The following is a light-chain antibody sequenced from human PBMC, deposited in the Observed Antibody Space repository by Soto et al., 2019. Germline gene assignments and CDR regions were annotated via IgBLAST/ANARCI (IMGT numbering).Light chain of an antibody. CDR2: EVS. Sequence: QSVLTQPASVSGSPGQSITISCTGTSSDVGGYNYVSWYQQHPGKAPKLMIYEVSNRPSGVSNRFSGSKSGNTASLTISGLRAEDEADYYCSSYTSSNTLEGVFGGGTKLTVL. J-gene: IGLJ3*02. CDR1: SSDVGGYNY. V-gene: IGLV2-14*01. CDR3: SSYTSSNTLEGV.